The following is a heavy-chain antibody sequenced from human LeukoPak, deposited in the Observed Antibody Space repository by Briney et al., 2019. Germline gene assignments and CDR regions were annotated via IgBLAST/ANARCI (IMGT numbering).Heavy chain of an antibody. D-gene: IGHD6-13*01. CDR3: ARQKAAAGSDWVDP. J-gene: IGHJ5*02. CDR2: VYYSGST. CDR1: GGSISSNY. Sequence: SETLSLTCTVSGGSISSNYWTWIRQPPGKGLEWIGYVYYSGSTNYNPSLQSRVTISVDTSKNQFSLKLSSLTAADTAVYYCARQKAAAGSDWVDPWGQGTLVTVSS. V-gene: IGHV4-59*08.